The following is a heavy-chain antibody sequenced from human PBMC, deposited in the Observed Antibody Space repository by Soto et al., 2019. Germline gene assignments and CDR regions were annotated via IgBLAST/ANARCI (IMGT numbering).Heavy chain of an antibody. CDR2: IYPEDSDT. J-gene: IGHJ3*02. V-gene: IGHV5-51*03. CDR3: ARRILLWSVREAFDI. CDR1: GYTYPSYW. D-gene: IGHD3-10*01. Sequence: EVQLVQSGAEGKKPGESLKISCKGFGYTYPSYWIGWVRQMPGKGLEWMGIIYPEDSDTRYSPSFQGQVTISADKSISTAYLQWSSLKASDTAMYYCARRILLWSVREAFDIWGQGTMVTVSS.